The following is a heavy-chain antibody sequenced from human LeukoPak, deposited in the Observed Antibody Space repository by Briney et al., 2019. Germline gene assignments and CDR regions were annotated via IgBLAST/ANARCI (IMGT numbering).Heavy chain of an antibody. J-gene: IGHJ4*02. CDR1: GFSFSTYA. CDR2: IWYDGNHN. V-gene: IGHV3-33*06. Sequence: GGSLRLSCAASGFSFSTYALHWVRQAPGKGPEWVAVIWYDGNHNYYADSVKGRLTISRDNSKNTLYLQMNSLTPEDTAVYYCAKGHYDTSGLPFDYWGQGTLVTVSS. CDR3: AKGHYDTSGLPFDY. D-gene: IGHD3-22*01.